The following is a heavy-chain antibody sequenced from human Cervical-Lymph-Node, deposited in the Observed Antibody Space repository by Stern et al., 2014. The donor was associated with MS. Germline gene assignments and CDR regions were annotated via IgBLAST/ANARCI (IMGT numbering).Heavy chain of an antibody. V-gene: IGHV3-30*04. J-gene: IGHJ4*02. Sequence: VQLVESGGGVVPPGRSLRLSCAASGFVFRRYALHWVRQAPGKGLEWVALLSYDGRDKYYTDSVKGRFTVSRDNSNNTVDLEMNSLRLEDTAVYYCAKGGSGSYLDWGQGSLVTVSS. D-gene: IGHD1-26*01. CDR3: AKGGSGSYLD. CDR1: GFVFRRYA. CDR2: LSYDGRDK.